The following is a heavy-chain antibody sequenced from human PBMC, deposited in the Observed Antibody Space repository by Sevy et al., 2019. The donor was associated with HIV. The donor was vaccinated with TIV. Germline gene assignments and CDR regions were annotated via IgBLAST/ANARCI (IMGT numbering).Heavy chain of an antibody. D-gene: IGHD3-22*01. V-gene: IGHV3-15*01. J-gene: IGHJ4*02. CDR2: IKSKTDGGTT. Sequence: GGSLRLSCAASGFTFSNAWMSWVRQAPGKGLEWVGRIKSKTDGGTTDYAAPVKGRFTISRDDSKNTLYLQMNSLKTEDTAVYYCTTKFLSFPIVLVPDYWGQGTLVTVSS. CDR3: TTKFLSFPIVLVPDY. CDR1: GFTFSNAW.